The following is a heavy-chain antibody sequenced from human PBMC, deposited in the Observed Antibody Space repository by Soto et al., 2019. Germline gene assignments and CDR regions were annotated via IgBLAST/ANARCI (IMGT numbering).Heavy chain of an antibody. J-gene: IGHJ6*03. CDR3: ARDPHSGYDSFMDV. V-gene: IGHV4-34*01. D-gene: IGHD5-12*01. CDR1: GGSFSGYY. Sequence: SETLSLTCAVYGGSFSGYYWSWFRQSPGKGLEWIGEINHSGSTNYNSSLKSRVTISVDTSKNQFSLKLSSVTAADTAVYYCARDPHSGYDSFMDVWGKGTTVTVSS. CDR2: INHSGST.